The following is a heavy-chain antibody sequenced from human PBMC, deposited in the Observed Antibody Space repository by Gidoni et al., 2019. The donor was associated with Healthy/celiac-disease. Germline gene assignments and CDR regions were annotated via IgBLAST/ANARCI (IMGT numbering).Heavy chain of an antibody. D-gene: IGHD3-10*01. CDR3: ARDLGSGSYSLGFFDL. J-gene: IGHJ2*01. CDR2: IIPIVGTA. CDR1: GGTFSSYA. V-gene: IGHV1-69*01. Sequence: QVQLVQSGAEVKKPGSSVKVSCKASGGTFSSYAISWVRQAPGQGLEWMGGIIPIVGTANYAQKFQGRVTITADESTSTAYMELSSLRSEDTAVYYCARDLGSGSYSLGFFDLWGRGTLVTVSS.